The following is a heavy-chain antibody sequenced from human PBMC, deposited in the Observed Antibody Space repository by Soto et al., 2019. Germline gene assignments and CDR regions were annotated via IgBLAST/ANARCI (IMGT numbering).Heavy chain of an antibody. D-gene: IGHD1-26*01. CDR2: INHSGST. CDR3: ARGRAFMSRNAFDM. CDR1: GGSFRGYY. V-gene: IGHV4-34*01. Sequence: QVHLQEWGVGLLKPSETLSLTCAVYGGSFRGYYWTWIRQSPGKGLEWLGEINHSGSTNSNPSLDGRVTMSVYTSKNQFSLNLTSMTVADTAVYYCARGRAFMSRNAFDMWGQGTRVIVSS. J-gene: IGHJ3*02.